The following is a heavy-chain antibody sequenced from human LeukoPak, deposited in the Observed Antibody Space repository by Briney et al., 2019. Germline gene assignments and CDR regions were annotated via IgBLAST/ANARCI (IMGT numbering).Heavy chain of an antibody. CDR1: GFTFSGFS. Sequence: GGSLRLSCAASGFTFSGFSMSWVRQSPTKGLEWVANIKQDGSERYYVDSVKGRFTISRDNAKNSLSLQMNNLRVEDTAVYYCARAGSHWHYVYWGQGTVVTVPS. D-gene: IGHD3-10*01. CDR2: IKQDGSER. V-gene: IGHV3-7*01. J-gene: IGHJ4*02. CDR3: ARAGSHWHYVY.